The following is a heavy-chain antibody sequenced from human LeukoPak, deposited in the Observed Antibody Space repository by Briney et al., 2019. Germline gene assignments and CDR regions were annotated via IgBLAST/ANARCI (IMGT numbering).Heavy chain of an antibody. CDR3: AELGITMIGGV. J-gene: IGHJ6*04. V-gene: IGHV3-48*03. D-gene: IGHD3-10*02. CDR2: ISSSGSTI. CDR1: GFTFSSYE. Sequence: GGSLRLSCAASGFTFSSYEMNWVRQAPGKGLEGVSYISSSGSTIYYADSVKGRFTISRDNAKNSLYLQMDSLRAEDTAVYYCAELGITMIGGVWGKGTTVTISS.